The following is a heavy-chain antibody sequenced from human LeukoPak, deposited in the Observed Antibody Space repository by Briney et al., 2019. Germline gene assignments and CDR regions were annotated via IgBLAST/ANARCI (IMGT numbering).Heavy chain of an antibody. J-gene: IGHJ4*02. Sequence: GGSLRLSCAASGFTFSSYEMNWVRQAPGKGLEWVSYIRSSGSTIYYADSVKGRFTISRGNAKNSLYLQMNSLRAEDTAVYYCARVGCFSSTSCYRGSDYWGQGTLVTVS. V-gene: IGHV3-48*03. D-gene: IGHD2-2*01. CDR2: IRSSGSTI. CDR3: ARVGCFSSTSCYRGSDY. CDR1: GFTFSSYE.